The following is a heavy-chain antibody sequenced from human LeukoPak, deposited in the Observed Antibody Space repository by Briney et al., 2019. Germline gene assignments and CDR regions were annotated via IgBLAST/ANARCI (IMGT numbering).Heavy chain of an antibody. Sequence: SETLSLTCTVSGGSISSSSYYWGWIRQPPGKGLEWIGSIYYSGSTYYNPSLKSRVTISVDTSKNQFSLKLSSVTAADTAVYYCASSIGYPGPFDPWGQGTLVTVSS. CDR3: ASSIGYPGPFDP. D-gene: IGHD6-13*01. V-gene: IGHV4-39*07. CDR2: IYYSGST. J-gene: IGHJ5*02. CDR1: GGSISSSSYY.